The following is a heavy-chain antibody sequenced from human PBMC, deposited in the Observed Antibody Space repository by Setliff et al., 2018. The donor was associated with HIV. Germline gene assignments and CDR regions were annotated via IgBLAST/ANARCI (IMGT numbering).Heavy chain of an antibody. CDR1: AYPFTSYG. CDR3: ARGGPPRVATLYWFDP. Sequence: GASVKVSCKASAYPFTSYGITWVRQAPGQGLQWMGWISTYNGNTNYAQKLQGRVAMTTDTSTSTVYMELRSLTSDDTALYYCARGGPPRVATLYWFDPWGQGTLVTVSS. D-gene: IGHD2-15*01. J-gene: IGHJ5*02. CDR2: ISTYNGNT. V-gene: IGHV1-18*01.